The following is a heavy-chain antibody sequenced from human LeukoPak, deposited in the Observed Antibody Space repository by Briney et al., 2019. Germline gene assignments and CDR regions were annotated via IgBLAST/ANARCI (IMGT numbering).Heavy chain of an antibody. CDR3: AKDGNGYFDY. J-gene: IGHJ4*02. CDR2: ISYDGSNK. V-gene: IGHV3-30*18. CDR1: GFTFSSYG. Sequence: GRSLRLSCAASGFTFSSYGMHWVRQAPGRGLEWVAVISYDGSNKYYADSVKGRFTISRDNSKNTLCLQMNSLRAEDTAVYYCAKDGNGYFDYWGQGTLVTVSS. D-gene: IGHD2-8*01.